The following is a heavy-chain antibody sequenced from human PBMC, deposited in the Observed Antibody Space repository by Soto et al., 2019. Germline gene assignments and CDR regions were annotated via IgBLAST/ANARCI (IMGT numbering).Heavy chain of an antibody. CDR1: GGSISRSSYY. CDR2: LYYTAGT. CDR3: ARLGRSYDSSGPLDY. D-gene: IGHD3-22*01. V-gene: IGHV4-39*01. J-gene: IGHJ4*02. Sequence: PSETLSLTCTVSGGSISRSSYYWGWIRQPPGKGLEWIGSLYYTAGTSYSPSLQSRVTISVDTSNTQFSLKLSSVTAAAPAVYFCARLGRSYDSSGPLDYWGQGTLVTVSS.